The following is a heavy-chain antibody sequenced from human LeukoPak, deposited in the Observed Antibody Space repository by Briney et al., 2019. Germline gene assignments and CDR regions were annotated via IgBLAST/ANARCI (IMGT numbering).Heavy chain of an antibody. CDR2: IHHSGDT. CDR1: GGSISSGGYY. V-gene: IGHV4-30-2*01. J-gene: IGHJ3*02. Sequence: SETLSLTCTVSGGSISSGGYYWSWIRQPPGKGLEWIGYIHHSGDTYQNPSLKSRVTVSSDRSKNQFYLKLSSVTAADTAVYYCAREGPDAFDIWGQGTMVTVSS. CDR3: AREGPDAFDI.